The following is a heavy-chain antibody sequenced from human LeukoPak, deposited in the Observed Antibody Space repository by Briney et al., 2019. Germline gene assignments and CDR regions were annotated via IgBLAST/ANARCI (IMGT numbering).Heavy chain of an antibody. Sequence: SVTVSCTASVYSFTNHDISWVRQATGQGPQWMGWMNPNSGNTGYAEKFQGRVTMTRDNSITTAYMELSSLRSENTAVYYCARNSGLADCWGQGTLVTVSS. J-gene: IGHJ4*02. CDR2: MNPNSGNT. V-gene: IGHV1-8*01. CDR1: VYSFTNHD. D-gene: IGHD5-12*01. CDR3: ARNSGLADC.